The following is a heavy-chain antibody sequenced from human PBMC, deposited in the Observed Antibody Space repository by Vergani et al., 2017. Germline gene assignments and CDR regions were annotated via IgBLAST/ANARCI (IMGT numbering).Heavy chain of an antibody. CDR1: GFTFSSYC. J-gene: IGHJ4*02. Sequence: VQLLESGGGLVQPGGSLRLSCAASGFTFSSYCMHWVRPAPGKGLGWVAVILYDGSNKYYSESVKGRFTISRDNAKNSLYLQMNSLRAEDTAVYYCARDGYCSSTSCYTDYWGQGTLVTVSS. V-gene: IGHV3-33*08. CDR2: ILYDGSNK. D-gene: IGHD2-2*02. CDR3: ARDGYCSSTSCYTDY.